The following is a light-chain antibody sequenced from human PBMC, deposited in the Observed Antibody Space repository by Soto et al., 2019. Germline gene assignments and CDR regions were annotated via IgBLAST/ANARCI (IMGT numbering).Light chain of an antibody. V-gene: IGLV2-14*01. J-gene: IGLJ2*01. Sequence: QSALTQPASVSGSPGQSITIACTGTSSDVGGYNYVSWYQQHPGKAPKLMIYDVSNRPSGVSNRFSGSKSGNTASLTISGLQAEDESDYYFSSYPSSSPRVFGGGTKVTVL. CDR2: DVS. CDR1: SSDVGGYNY. CDR3: SSYPSSSPRV.